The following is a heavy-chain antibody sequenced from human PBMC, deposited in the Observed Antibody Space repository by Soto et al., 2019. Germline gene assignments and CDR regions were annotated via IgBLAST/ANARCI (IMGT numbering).Heavy chain of an antibody. V-gene: IGHV3-33*01. Sequence: SGGSLRLSCAASGFTFSSYGMHWVRQAPGKGLEWVAVIWYDGSDKYYADSVKGRFTISRDNSKNTLYLQMNSLRAEDTAVYYCAREEFDYVWGSYRYYYSGMDVWGQGTTVTVSS. J-gene: IGHJ6*02. D-gene: IGHD3-16*02. CDR1: GFTFSSYG. CDR3: AREEFDYVWGSYRYYYSGMDV. CDR2: IWYDGSDK.